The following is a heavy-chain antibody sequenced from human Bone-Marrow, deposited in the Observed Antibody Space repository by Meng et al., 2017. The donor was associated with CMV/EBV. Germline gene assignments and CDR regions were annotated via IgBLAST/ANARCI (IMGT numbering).Heavy chain of an antibody. CDR3: ARRGGVIALINTRHFDY. D-gene: IGHD2-8*01. CDR2: IDGSSGAI. Sequence: GGSLKISCAASGFTFSTYGMNWVRQAPGEGLEWISYIDGSSGAIYYADSVKGRFTISRDNARNSLYLQMNSLRAEDTAVYYCARRGGVIALINTRHFDYWGQGTLVTVSS. CDR1: GFTFSTYG. J-gene: IGHJ4*02. V-gene: IGHV3-48*04.